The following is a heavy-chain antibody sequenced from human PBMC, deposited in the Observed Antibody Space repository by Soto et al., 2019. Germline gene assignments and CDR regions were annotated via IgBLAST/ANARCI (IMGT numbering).Heavy chain of an antibody. Sequence: GGSLRLSCAGSGFIFSIFEMNWVRQIPGKGLEWISYISTTGNIIQYADSVRGRFTISRDNAKSSVYLQMDSLRVEDTGIYYCARESPTLTVAESHWGQGSLVTVSS. D-gene: IGHD6-19*01. J-gene: IGHJ4*02. V-gene: IGHV3-48*03. CDR2: ISTTGNII. CDR3: ARESPTLTVAESH. CDR1: GFIFSIFE.